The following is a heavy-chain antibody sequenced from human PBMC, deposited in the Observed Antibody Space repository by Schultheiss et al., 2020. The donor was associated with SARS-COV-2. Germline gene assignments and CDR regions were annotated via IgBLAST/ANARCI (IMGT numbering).Heavy chain of an antibody. D-gene: IGHD3-10*01. V-gene: IGHV3-23*01. Sequence: GGSLRLSCAASRFTFSNCAMSWVRQAPGKGLEWVSAVSDSGGGTYYADSVKGRFTISRDNSNNTLYLQMNSLRAEDTAVYYCARGRIVTMVQGVHPAHWFDPWGQGTLVTVSS. CDR2: VSDSGGGT. CDR1: RFTFSNCA. CDR3: ARGRIVTMVQGVHPAHWFDP. J-gene: IGHJ5*02.